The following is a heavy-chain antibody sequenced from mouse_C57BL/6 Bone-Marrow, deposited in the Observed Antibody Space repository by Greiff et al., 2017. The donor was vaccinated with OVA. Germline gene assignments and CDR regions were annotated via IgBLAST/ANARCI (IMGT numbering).Heavy chain of an antibody. V-gene: IGHV1-82*01. J-gene: IGHJ2*01. CDR3: ARSGFITTVVAHYFDY. CDR2: IYPGDGDT. Sequence: VKLMESGPELVKPGASVKISCKASGYAFSSSWMNWVKQRPGKGLEWIGRIYPGDGDTNYNGKFKGKATLTADKSSSTAYMQLSSLTSEDSAVYFCARSGFITTVVAHYFDYWGQGTTLTVSS. CDR1: GYAFSSSW. D-gene: IGHD1-1*01.